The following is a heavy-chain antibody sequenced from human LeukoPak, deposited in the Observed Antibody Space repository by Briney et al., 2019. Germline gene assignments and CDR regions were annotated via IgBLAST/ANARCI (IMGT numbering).Heavy chain of an antibody. Sequence: GGSLRLSCAASGFTFSSYAMNWVRQAPGKGLEWVSAISGSGGGTYYADSVKGRITISRDNAKNSLYLQMNSLRAEDTAVYYCARRATTERGHSYGLDYWGQGTLVTVSS. CDR2: ISGSGGGT. J-gene: IGHJ4*02. D-gene: IGHD5-18*01. CDR1: GFTFSSYA. V-gene: IGHV3-23*01. CDR3: ARRATTERGHSYGLDY.